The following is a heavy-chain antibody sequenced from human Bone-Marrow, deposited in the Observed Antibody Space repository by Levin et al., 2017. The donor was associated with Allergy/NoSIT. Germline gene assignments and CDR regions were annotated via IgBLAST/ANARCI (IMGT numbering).Heavy chain of an antibody. CDR1: GASISGYY. V-gene: IGHV4-59*08. CDR2: IYYSGTT. Sequence: SETLSLTCIVSGASISGYYWNWIRQPPGKGLEWVGYIYYSGTTNYNPSLKSRVTISVHTSKNQFSLKLSSVTAADTAVYYCARQAEAFDIWGQGTMVTVSS. J-gene: IGHJ3*02. CDR3: ARQAEAFDI.